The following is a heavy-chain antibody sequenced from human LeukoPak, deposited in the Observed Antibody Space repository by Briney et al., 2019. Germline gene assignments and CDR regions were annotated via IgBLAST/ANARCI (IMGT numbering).Heavy chain of an antibody. CDR3: ARSGGNSPHFDY. J-gene: IGHJ4*02. V-gene: IGHV4-59*01. CDR2: IYYSGST. Sequence: PSETLSLTCTVSGGSISSYYWSWLRQPPGKGLEWIGYIYYSGSTNYNPSLKSRVTISVDTSKNQFSLKLSSVTAADTAVYYCARSGGNSPHFDYWGQGTLVTVSS. D-gene: IGHD4-23*01. CDR1: GGSISSYY.